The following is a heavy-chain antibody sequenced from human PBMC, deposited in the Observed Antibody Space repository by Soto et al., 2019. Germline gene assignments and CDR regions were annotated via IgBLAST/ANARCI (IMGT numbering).Heavy chain of an antibody. J-gene: IGHJ5*02. CDR2: ISSSGSTI. D-gene: IGHD3-16*02. Sequence: GSLRLSCAASGFTFSSYEMNWVRQAPGKGLEWVSYISSSGSTIYYADSVKGRFTISRDNAKNSLYLQMNSLRAEDTAVYYCAREGFYDYVWGSYRNHNWFDPWGQGTLVTVSS. CDR3: AREGFYDYVWGSYRNHNWFDP. V-gene: IGHV3-48*03. CDR1: GFTFSSYE.